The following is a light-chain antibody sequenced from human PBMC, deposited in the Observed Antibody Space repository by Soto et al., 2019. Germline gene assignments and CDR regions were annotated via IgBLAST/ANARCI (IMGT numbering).Light chain of an antibody. J-gene: IGKJ3*01. CDR3: QHYGTSAL. V-gene: IGKV3-20*01. Sequence: EIVLTQSPGTLFLSPGERATLSCRASQSVSDSYLAWYQQKPGQAPRLHIYASSRATGIPDRFSGSGSGTDFTLTISRLEPEDFAVYYCQHYGTSALFGPGTKVDIK. CDR1: QSVSDSY. CDR2: AS.